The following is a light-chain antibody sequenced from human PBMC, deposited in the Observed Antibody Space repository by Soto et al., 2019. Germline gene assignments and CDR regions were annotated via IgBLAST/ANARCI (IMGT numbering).Light chain of an antibody. CDR2: DDD. CDR1: SSNIGGNS. V-gene: IGLV1-51*01. CDR3: GSWDSSLSADV. Sequence: QPALTQPPSVSAAPGQRVTISCSGSSSNIGGNSVSWYQQLPGTAPKLLIYDDDKRPSGIPDRFSGSKSGTSATLGITGFQTGDEADYYCGSWDSSLSADVFGTGTNVTVL. J-gene: IGLJ1*01.